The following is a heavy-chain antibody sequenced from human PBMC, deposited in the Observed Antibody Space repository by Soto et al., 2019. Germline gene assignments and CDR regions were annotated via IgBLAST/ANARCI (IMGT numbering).Heavy chain of an antibody. CDR2: INSDGSG. Sequence: VQVVESGGGLVQPGGSLRLSCAASGFTFNRYPLYWVRQAAGKGLVWVSRINSDGSGFYADSVKGRFTISRDNAKDTLYLQMYSLRVEDTAVYFCVRDNGGYWGQGTLVTVSS. J-gene: IGHJ4*02. CDR1: GFTFNRYP. CDR3: VRDNGGY. V-gene: IGHV3-74*01. D-gene: IGHD2-8*01.